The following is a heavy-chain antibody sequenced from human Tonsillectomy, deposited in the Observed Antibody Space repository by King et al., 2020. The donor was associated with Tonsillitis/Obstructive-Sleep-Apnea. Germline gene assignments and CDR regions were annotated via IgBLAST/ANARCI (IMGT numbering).Heavy chain of an antibody. Sequence: QLVQSGAEVKKPGSSVKVSCKASGGTFSSYAISWVRQAPGQGLEWMGGIIPIFGTANYAQKFQGRVTITADESTSTAYMELSSLRSEDTAVYYVARVRLTYYDFWSGYYDGYYYYMDVWGKGTTVTVSS. D-gene: IGHD3-3*01. CDR1: GGTFSSYA. J-gene: IGHJ6*03. CDR2: IIPIFGTA. CDR3: ARVRLTYYDFWSGYYDGYYYYMDV. V-gene: IGHV1-69*12.